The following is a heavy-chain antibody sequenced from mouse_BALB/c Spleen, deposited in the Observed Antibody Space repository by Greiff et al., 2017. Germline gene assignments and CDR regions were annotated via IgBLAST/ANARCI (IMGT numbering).Heavy chain of an antibody. CDR2: INPSNGRT. V-gene: IGHV1S81*02. J-gene: IGHJ2*01. D-gene: IGHD1-1*02. Sequence: QVHVKQPGAELVKPGASVKLSCKASGYTFTSYWMHWVKQRPGQGLEWIGEINPSNGRTNYNEKFKSKATLTVDKSSSTAYMQLSSLTSEDSAVYYCARMVYGNFDYWGQGTTLTVSS. CDR3: ARMVYGNFDY. CDR1: GYTFTSYW.